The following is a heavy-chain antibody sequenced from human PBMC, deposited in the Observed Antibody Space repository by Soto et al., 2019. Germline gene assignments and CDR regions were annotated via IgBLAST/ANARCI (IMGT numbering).Heavy chain of an antibody. V-gene: IGHV4-39*01. CDR3: ARHGSY. CDR2: IYFNGKT. CDR1: GVSISDTSYY. Sequence: KPSETLSLTCNVSGVSISDTSYYWGWIRQPPGKGLEWIGTIYFNGKTFYNPSLKSRLTISVDTSKNQISLRLTSVTAADTAVYYCARHGSYWGQGTLVTVSS. J-gene: IGHJ4*02.